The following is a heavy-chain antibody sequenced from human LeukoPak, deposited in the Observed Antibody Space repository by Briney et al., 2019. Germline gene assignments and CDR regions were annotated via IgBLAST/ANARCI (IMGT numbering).Heavy chain of an antibody. CDR3: ARGTPWYYGMDV. CDR2: IIPILGTA. CDR1: GGTFSSYA. Sequence: GASVKVSCKASGGTFSSYAISWVRQAPGQGLEWMGGIIPILGTANYAQKFQGRVTITADESTSTAYMELSSLRSEDTAVYYCARGTPWYYGMDVWGKGTTVTVSS. J-gene: IGHJ6*04. V-gene: IGHV1-69*13.